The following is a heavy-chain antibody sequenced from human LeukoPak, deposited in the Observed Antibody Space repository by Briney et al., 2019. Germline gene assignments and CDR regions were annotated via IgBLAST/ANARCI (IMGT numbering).Heavy chain of an antibody. V-gene: IGHV1-2*02. CDR2: INPNSGGT. J-gene: IGHJ3*02. CDR3: ARIITMVRGVTLRAFDI. CDR1: GYTFTGYY. Sequence: GASVKVSCKASGYTFTGYYMHWVRQAPGQGLEWMGWINPNSGGTNYAQKFQGRVTMTRDTSISTAYMELSRLRSDDTAVYYCARIITMVRGVTLRAFDIWGQGTMVTVSS. D-gene: IGHD3-10*01.